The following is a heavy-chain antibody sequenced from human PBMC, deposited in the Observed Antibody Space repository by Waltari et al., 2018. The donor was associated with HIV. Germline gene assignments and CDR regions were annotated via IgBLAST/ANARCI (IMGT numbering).Heavy chain of an antibody. CDR2: IVVGSGNT. V-gene: IGHV1-58*01. D-gene: IGHD6-13*01. Sequence: QRQLVQSGPEVKKPGTPEKVSCKASGFTFTSSPVPSVRQARGQRLEWIGWIVVGSGNTNYAQKFQERVTITRDMSTSTAYMELSSLRSEDTAVYYCAADFSSSSWGYWGQGTLVTVSS. CDR1: GFTFTSSP. CDR3: AADFSSSSWGY. J-gene: IGHJ4*02.